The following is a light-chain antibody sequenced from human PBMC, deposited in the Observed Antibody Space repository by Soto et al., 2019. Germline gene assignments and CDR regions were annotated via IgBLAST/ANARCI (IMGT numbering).Light chain of an antibody. CDR3: MQVKHWPPYT. J-gene: IGKJ2*01. CDR2: KVS. Sequence: VVMTRSPLSLPVTLGQPASISCRSSQSLVYSDGNTNLNWFQQRTGQSPRRLFYKVSNRDSGVPDRFSGSGAGTVFTLKISRMEPEDVGVYYCMQVKHWPPYTFGQGTKLEIK. CDR1: QSLVYSDGNTN. V-gene: IGKV2-30*01.